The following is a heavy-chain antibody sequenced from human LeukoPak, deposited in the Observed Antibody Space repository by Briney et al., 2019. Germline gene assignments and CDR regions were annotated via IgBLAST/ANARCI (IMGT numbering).Heavy chain of an antibody. CDR1: GFTFDEYI. D-gene: IGHD2-2*01. J-gene: IGHJ4*02. CDR2: ISGDGYST. V-gene: IGHV3-43*01. Sequence: GGSLRLSCAASGFTFDEYITHWVRQAPGKGLEWVSLISGDGYSTYYADSVKGRFTISRDNSKNSLYLQMDSLRTEDTALYYCTKDRYCTTTNCPLDYWGQGTLVTVSS. CDR3: TKDRYCTTTNCPLDY.